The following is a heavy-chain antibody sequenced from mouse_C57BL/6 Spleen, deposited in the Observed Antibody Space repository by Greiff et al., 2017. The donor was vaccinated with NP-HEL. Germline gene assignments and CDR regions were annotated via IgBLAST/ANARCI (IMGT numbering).Heavy chain of an antibody. V-gene: IGHV1-72*01. Sequence: QVQLKQPGAELVKPGASVKLSCKASGYTFTSYWMHWVKQRPGRGLEWIGRIDPNSGGTKYNEKFKSKATLTVDKPSSTAYMQLSSLTSEDSAVYYCARGYKNYDWYFDVWGTGTTVTVSS. CDR1: GYTFTSYW. J-gene: IGHJ1*03. CDR3: ARGYKNYDWYFDV. D-gene: IGHD1-1*01. CDR2: IDPNSGGT.